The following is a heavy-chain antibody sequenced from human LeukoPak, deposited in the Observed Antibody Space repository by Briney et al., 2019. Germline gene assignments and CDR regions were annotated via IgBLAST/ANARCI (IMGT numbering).Heavy chain of an antibody. CDR1: GGSISSGDYC. J-gene: IGHJ6*02. Sequence: SETLSLTCTVSGGSISSGDYCWSWIRQPPGKGLEWIGYIYYSGSTYYNPSLKSRVTISVDTSKNQFSLKLSSVTAADTAVYYCARDMTTVTTAGYYCGMDVWGQGTTVTVSS. CDR2: IYYSGST. V-gene: IGHV4-30-4*01. CDR3: ARDMTTVTTAGYYCGMDV. D-gene: IGHD4-17*01.